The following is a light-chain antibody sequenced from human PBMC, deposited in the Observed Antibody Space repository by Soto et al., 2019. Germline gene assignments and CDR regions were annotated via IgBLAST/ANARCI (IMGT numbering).Light chain of an antibody. V-gene: IGKV3-20*01. J-gene: IGKJ1*01. CDR1: QSITSRY. Sequence: EIVLTQSPGTLSLSPGERATLSCRASQSITSRYLAWYQQKPGQAPRLLIFGASIRDTGIPDRFSGSGSGTDFPLTISRRESKVLEVYSYQNYGSPPGTFAKGTKVEIK. CDR2: GAS. CDR3: QNYGSPPGT.